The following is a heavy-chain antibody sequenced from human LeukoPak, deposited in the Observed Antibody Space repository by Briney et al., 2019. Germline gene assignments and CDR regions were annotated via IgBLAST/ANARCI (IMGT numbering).Heavy chain of an antibody. J-gene: IGHJ4*02. V-gene: IGHV1-2*02. CDR2: INPNSGGT. Sequence: ASVKVSCKASGYTFTGYYMHWVRQAPGQGLEWMGWINPNSGGTNYAQKFQGRVTMTRDTSISTAYMELSRLRSDDTAVYYCARALYYGSRSYSQFWGQGPLVTVFS. CDR1: GYTFTGYY. D-gene: IGHD3-10*01. CDR3: ARALYYGSRSYSQF.